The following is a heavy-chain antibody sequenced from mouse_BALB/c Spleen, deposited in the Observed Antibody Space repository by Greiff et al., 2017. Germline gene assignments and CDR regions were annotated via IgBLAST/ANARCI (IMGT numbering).Heavy chain of an antibody. V-gene: IGHV1-37*01. J-gene: IGHJ1*01. CDR3: GRGAGSSYDWYFDV. D-gene: IGHD1-1*01. Sequence: VQLQQPGAELVRPGASVKLSCKASGYSFTSYWMNWVKQSHGKSLEWIGRINPYNGDTFYNQKFKGKATLTVDKSSSTAHMELLSLTSEDSAVYYCGRGAGSSYDWYFDVWGAGTTVTVSS. CDR1: GYSFTSYW. CDR2: INPYNGDT.